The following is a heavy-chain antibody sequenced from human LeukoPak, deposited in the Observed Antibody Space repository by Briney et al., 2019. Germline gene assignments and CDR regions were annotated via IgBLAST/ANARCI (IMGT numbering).Heavy chain of an antibody. CDR3: ARGYGDYGTDY. J-gene: IGHJ4*02. CDR2: ISSSSSYI. V-gene: IGHV3-21*01. CDR1: GFTFSSYS. Sequence: GGSLRLSCAASGFTFSSYSMNWVRQAPGKGLEWVSSISSSSSYIYYADSVKGRFTISRGNAKNSLYLQMNSLRAEDTAVYYCARGYGDYGTDYWGQGTLVTVSS. D-gene: IGHD4-17*01.